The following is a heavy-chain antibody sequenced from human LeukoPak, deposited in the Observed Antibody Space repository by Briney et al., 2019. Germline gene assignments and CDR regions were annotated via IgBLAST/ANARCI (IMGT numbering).Heavy chain of an antibody. D-gene: IGHD5-12*01. CDR3: AKDQRRYSGYDYVYYYYGMDV. CDR1: GFTFSSYS. CDR2: IISSSSYI. Sequence: GGSLRLSCAASGFTFSSYSMNWVRQAPGKGLEWVSSIISSSSYIYYADSVKGRFTISRDNSKNTLFLQLNSLRAEDTAVYYCAKDQRRYSGYDYVYYYYGMDVWGQGTTVTVSS. V-gene: IGHV3-21*04. J-gene: IGHJ6*02.